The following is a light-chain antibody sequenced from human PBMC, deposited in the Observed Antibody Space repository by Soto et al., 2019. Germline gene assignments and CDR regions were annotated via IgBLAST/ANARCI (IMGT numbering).Light chain of an antibody. V-gene: IGLV2-14*01. CDR1: SSDVGGYDY. J-gene: IGLJ3*02. CDR3: SSYTTSSTWL. CDR2: GVT. Sequence: QSALTQPASVSGSPGQSITISCTGTSSDVGGYDYVSWYQQHPDKAPKLIIYGVTDRPSGVSDRFSGSKSGNTASLTISGLQAEDESDYYCSSYTTSSTWLFGGGTKVTVL.